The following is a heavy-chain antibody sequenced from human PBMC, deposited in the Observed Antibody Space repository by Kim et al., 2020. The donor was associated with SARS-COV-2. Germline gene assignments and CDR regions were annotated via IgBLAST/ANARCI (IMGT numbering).Heavy chain of an antibody. CDR3: ARESVTGTDAFDI. D-gene: IGHD6-19*01. CDR2: ISDSGSTT. CDR1: GFTFDSYE. J-gene: IGHJ3*02. Sequence: GGSLRLSCVASGFTFDSYEINWVRQAPGKGLEWVSYISDSGSTTYYADSVKGRFTVSRDNAKNSLFLQMNSLRAEDTAVYYCARESVTGTDAFDIWGQGTLVTVSS. V-gene: IGHV3-48*03.